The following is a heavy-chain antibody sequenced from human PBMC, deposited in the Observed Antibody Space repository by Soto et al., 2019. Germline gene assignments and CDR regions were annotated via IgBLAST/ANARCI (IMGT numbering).Heavy chain of an antibody. CDR2: INPSGGST. CDR3: AREDRDRETGLVPAAIDGMDV. CDR1: GYTFTSYY. J-gene: IGHJ6*02. V-gene: IGHV1-46*01. D-gene: IGHD2-2*01. Sequence: ASVKVSCKASGYTFTSYYMHWVRQAPGQELEWMGIINPSGGSTSYAQKFQGRVTMTRDTSTSTVYMELSSLRSDDTAVYYCAREDRDRETGLVPAAIDGMDVWGQGTTVTGSS.